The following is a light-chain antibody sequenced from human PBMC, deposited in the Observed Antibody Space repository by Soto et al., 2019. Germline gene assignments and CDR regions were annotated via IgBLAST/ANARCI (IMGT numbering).Light chain of an antibody. CDR1: QSVSSN. CDR2: GAS. V-gene: IGKV3-15*01. Sequence: EIVMTQSPATLSVSPGERATLSCRASQSVSSNLAWYQQKPGQATRLLIYGASTRATGIPARFSGSRSGTDFTLTISRLEPEDFAVYYCQQYGSSPTFGQGTRLEIK. J-gene: IGKJ5*01. CDR3: QQYGSSPT.